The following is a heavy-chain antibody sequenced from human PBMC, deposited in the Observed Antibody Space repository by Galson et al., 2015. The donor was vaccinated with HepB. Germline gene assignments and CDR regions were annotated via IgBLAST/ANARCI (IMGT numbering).Heavy chain of an antibody. J-gene: IGHJ4*02. CDR2: ISYDGSNK. CDR3: AKGFRYTAVVNYFDY. D-gene: IGHD5-18*01. Sequence: SLRLSCAASGFTFSSYGMHWVRQAPGKGLEWVAVISYDGSNKYYADSVKGRFTLSRDNSKNTLYLQMDSLRADDTAVYYCAKGFRYTAVVNYFDYWCQGTLFTVSS. V-gene: IGHV3-30*18. CDR1: GFTFSSYG.